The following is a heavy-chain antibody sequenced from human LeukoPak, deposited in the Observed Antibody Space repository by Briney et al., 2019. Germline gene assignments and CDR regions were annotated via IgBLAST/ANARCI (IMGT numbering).Heavy chain of an antibody. CDR3: ARDRSGYMGDAFDI. J-gene: IGHJ3*02. CDR2: IYYSGST. Sequence: PSETLSLTCTVSGGSISSYYWSWIRQPPGKGLEWIGYIYYSGSTNYNPSLKSRVTISVDTSKNQFSPKLSSVTAADTAVYYCARDRSGYMGDAFDIWGQGTMVTVSS. V-gene: IGHV4-59*01. D-gene: IGHD5-12*01. CDR1: GGSISSYY.